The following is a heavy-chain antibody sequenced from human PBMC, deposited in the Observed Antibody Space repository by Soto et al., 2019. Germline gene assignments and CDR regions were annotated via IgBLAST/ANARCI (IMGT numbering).Heavy chain of an antibody. D-gene: IGHD6-6*01. CDR2: IYSGDSDT. CDR3: ARPHYTFIAARQTPYFDY. Sequence: PGESLKISCKSSGYSFPTYWIGWVRQMPGKGLEWMGIIYSGDSDTRYSPSFQGQVTISADKSISTAYLQWSSLRASDTAMYYCARPHYTFIAARQTPYFDYWGQGTLVTVSS. V-gene: IGHV5-51*01. J-gene: IGHJ4*02. CDR1: GYSFPTYW.